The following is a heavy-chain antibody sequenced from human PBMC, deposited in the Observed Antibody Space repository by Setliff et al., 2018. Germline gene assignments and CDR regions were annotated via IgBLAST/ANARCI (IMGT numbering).Heavy chain of an antibody. CDR1: GGSFNAYS. V-gene: IGHV4-4*07. CDR3: ARDKWVLVRTHNYYYVDI. CDR2: MHNSGST. D-gene: IGHD3-10*01. J-gene: IGHJ6*03. Sequence: PSETLSLTCTVSGGSFNAYSWTWIRQSAGKGLEWIGRMHNSGSTNYNSFFQGRVSISVDESKTQFSLNLYSVTAADTATYYCARDKWVLVRTHNYYYVDIGGKGTTVTVSS.